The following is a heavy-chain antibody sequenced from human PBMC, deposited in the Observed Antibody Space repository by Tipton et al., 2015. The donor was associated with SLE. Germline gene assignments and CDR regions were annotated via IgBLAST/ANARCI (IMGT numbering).Heavy chain of an antibody. CDR1: GFTFSDHY. CDR3: ARGGYYDSSGYSLGY. CDR2: IYHSGST. J-gene: IGHJ4*02. V-gene: IGHV4-38-2*01. Sequence: LRLSCAASGFTFSDHYMDWVRQAPGKGLEWIGSIYHSGSTYHNPSLKSRVTISVDTSKNQFSLKLSSVTAADTAVYYCARGGYYDSSGYSLGYWGQGTLVTVSS. D-gene: IGHD3-22*01.